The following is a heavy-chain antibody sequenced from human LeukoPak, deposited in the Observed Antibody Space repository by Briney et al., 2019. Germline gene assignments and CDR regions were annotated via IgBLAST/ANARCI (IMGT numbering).Heavy chain of an antibody. CDR3: ARDFRDYRDYVAYFDS. CDR1: GFTFSTYA. CDR2: ILYDGTNQ. J-gene: IGHJ4*02. V-gene: IGHV3-30-3*01. D-gene: IGHD4-17*01. Sequence: GGSLRLSCAASGFTFSTYAMHWVRQAPGKGLEWVAVILYDGTNQYYADSVKGPFTISRDNSRNTLYLQMNSLKVEDTAVYYCARDFRDYRDYVAYFDSWGQGTLVTVSS.